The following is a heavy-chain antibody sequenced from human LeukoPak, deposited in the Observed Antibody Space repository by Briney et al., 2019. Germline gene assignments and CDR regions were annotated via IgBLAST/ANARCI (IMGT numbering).Heavy chain of an antibody. J-gene: IGHJ6*02. Sequence: GSLRLSCAASGFTFSSYAMHWVCQAPGKGLEWVAVISYDGSNKYYADSVKGRFTISRDNSKNTLYLQMNSLRAEDTAVYYCARGGVRGTYYYYGMDVWGQGTTVTVSS. D-gene: IGHD3-10*01. V-gene: IGHV3-30-3*01. CDR1: GFTFSSYA. CDR2: ISYDGSNK. CDR3: ARGGVRGTYYYYGMDV.